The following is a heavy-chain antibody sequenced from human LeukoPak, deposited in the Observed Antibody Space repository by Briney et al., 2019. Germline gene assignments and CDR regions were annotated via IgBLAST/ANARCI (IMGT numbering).Heavy chain of an antibody. V-gene: IGHV1-2*02. Sequence: ASVKVSCKASGYTFTGYYMHWVRQAPGQGLEWMGWINPSSGGTNYAQKFQGRVTMTRDTSISTAYMELSRLRSDDTAVYYCARGPSYSSGQVGEDYWGQGTLVTVSS. CDR3: ARGPSYSSGQVGEDY. J-gene: IGHJ4*02. CDR2: INPSSGGT. D-gene: IGHD6-19*01. CDR1: GYTFTGYY.